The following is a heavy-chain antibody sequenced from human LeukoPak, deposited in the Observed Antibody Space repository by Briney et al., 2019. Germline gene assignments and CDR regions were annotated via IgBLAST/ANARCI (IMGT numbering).Heavy chain of an antibody. CDR1: GYSFTSYW. Sequence: GESLKISCKGSGYSFTSYWSGWVRQMPGKGLEWMGIIYPGDSDTRYSPSFQGQVTISADKSISTAYLQWSSLKASDTAMYYCARRKDYDILTGSSQYYFDYWGQGTLVTVPS. D-gene: IGHD3-9*01. V-gene: IGHV5-51*01. CDR3: ARRKDYDILTGSSQYYFDY. J-gene: IGHJ4*02. CDR2: IYPGDSDT.